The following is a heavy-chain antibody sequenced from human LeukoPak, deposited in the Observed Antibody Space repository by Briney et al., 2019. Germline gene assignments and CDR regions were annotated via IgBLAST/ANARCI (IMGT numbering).Heavy chain of an antibody. V-gene: IGHV3-53*01. CDR3: AGGSLVWQFDY. CDR2: IYSDGSA. D-gene: IGHD2-8*01. J-gene: IGHJ4*02. CDR1: GFTVSSNY. Sequence: GGSLRLCCAASGFTVSSNYMSWVRQAAGKGLEWVSVIYSDGSAYYPDSVKGRFTISRDNSKNTLYLQMNSLRADDTAVYFCAGGSLVWQFDYWGQGTLVAVSS.